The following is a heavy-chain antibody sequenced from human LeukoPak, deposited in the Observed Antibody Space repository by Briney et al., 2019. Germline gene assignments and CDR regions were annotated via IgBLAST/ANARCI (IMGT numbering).Heavy chain of an antibody. V-gene: IGHV3-66*01. CDR3: ARVGGDSWSGYYI. CDR2: IYVGGST. CDR1: GFTVSSNY. Sequence: PGGSLRLSCGASGFTVSSNYMTCVRQAPGKGLEWVSVIYVGGSTYYADSVKGRFTISRGNSKNTLYLQMNSLRAEDTAVYYCARVGGDSWSGYYIWGQGTLVTVSS. J-gene: IGHJ4*02. D-gene: IGHD3-3*01.